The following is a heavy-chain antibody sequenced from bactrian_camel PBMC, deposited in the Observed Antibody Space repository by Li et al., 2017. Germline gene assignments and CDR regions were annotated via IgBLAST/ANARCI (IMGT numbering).Heavy chain of an antibody. CDR3: AADVSLGPPFRLVAIGCNY. D-gene: IGHD3*01. V-gene: IGHV3S53*01. CDR1: ESTFGTAC. J-gene: IGHJ4*01. CDR2: IGTFGNT. Sequence: HVQLVESGGGSVEAGGSLTLSCAVDESTFGTACMGWFRLAPGKERQGVASIGTFGNTRYIDSEKSRFTISRDNAKKIVYLEIDNLQPEDTAMYYCAADVSLGPPFRLVAIGCNYWGQGTQVTVS.